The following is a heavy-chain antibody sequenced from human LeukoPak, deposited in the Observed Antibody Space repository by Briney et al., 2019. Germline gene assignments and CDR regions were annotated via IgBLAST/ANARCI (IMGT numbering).Heavy chain of an antibody. J-gene: IGHJ3*02. Sequence: PGGSLRLSCAASGFTFSSSDMHWVRQAPGKGLEWVAVIWYDGSDKYYTDSVKGRFTISRDNSKNTLYLQMNSLRAEDTATYYCARAGDAFDIWGQGTMVTVSS. CDR1: GFTFSSSD. CDR3: ARAGDAFDI. CDR2: IWYDGSDK. V-gene: IGHV3-33*08.